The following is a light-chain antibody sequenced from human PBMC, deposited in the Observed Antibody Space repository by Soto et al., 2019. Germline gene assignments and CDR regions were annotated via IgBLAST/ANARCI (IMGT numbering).Light chain of an antibody. CDR3: QQTFSTLLS. CDR2: SAS. J-gene: IGKJ4*01. V-gene: IGKV1-39*01. CDR1: ESISNY. Sequence: IQLTHSPSSLSASVGDRVTIACRASESISNYLNWYQHKPGEAPKVLIYSASTLRGGVPSRFSGTGSGTEFTLTISSLQPEDVATYYCQQTFSTLLSFGGGTKVEIK.